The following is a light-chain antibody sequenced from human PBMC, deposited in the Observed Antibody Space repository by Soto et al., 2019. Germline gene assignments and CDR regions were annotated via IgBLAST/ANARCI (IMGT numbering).Light chain of an antibody. V-gene: IGKV1-39*01. CDR2: AAS. CDR3: QQFGLSPT. CDR1: QSISSY. Sequence: DIQMTQSPSSLSASVGDRVTITCRASQSISSYLNWYQQKPGKAPKLLIYAASSLQSGVPSRFSGSGSGTDFTLTISSLQPEDFATYYCQQFGLSPTFGGGTKVEIK. J-gene: IGKJ4*01.